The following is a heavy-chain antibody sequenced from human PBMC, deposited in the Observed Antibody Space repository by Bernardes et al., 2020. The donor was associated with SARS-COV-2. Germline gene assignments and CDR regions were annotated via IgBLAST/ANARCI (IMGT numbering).Heavy chain of an antibody. V-gene: IGHV3-30-3*01. CDR3: ARCFYGSGTYSCYYFDY. CDR1: GFTFSNHA. D-gene: IGHD3-10*01. CDR2: TSHDGSKN. J-gene: IGHJ4*02. Sequence: GGSLRLSCAASGFTFSNHAMHWVRQAPGKGLEWVATTSHDGSKNFYADSVKGRFTISRDNSKNTLYLEMNSLGAEDTAVYYCARCFYGSGTYSCYYFDYWGQGTLVTVSS.